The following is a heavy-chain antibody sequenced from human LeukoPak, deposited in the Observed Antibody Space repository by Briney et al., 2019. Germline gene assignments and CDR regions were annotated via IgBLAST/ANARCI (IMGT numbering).Heavy chain of an antibody. CDR2: INHSGST. D-gene: IGHD4/OR15-4a*01. J-gene: IGHJ4*02. Sequence: PSETLSLTCAVYGGSFSGYYWSWIRQPPGKGLEWIGEINHSGSTNYNPSLKSRVTISVDTSKNQFSLKLSSVTAADTAVDYCARGRRVWCPFDYWGQGPWSPSPQ. V-gene: IGHV4-34*01. CDR3: ARGRRVWCPFDY. CDR1: GGSFSGYY.